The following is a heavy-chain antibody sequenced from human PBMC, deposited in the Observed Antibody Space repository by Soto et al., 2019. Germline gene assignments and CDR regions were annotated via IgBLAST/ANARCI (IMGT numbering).Heavy chain of an antibody. D-gene: IGHD2-21*02. CDR3: AREGGGWSSGDCDY. V-gene: IGHV1-69*18. Sequence: QVQLVQSGAEVRSPGSSVSVSCKTSGGTFSVHAINWVRQAPGQGLEWMGMIIPLYGRTNYAHNLQGRVTITADESTRTSTLELSSPTSEDTAVYFCAREGGGWSSGDCDYWGQGTQVTISS. CDR1: GGTFSVHA. J-gene: IGHJ4*02. CDR2: IIPLYGRT.